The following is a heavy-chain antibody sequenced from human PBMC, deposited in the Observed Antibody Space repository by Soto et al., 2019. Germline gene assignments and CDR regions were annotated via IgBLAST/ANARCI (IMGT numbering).Heavy chain of an antibody. D-gene: IGHD3-10*01. CDR1: GGSFSGYY. CDR2: INHSGST. V-gene: IGHV4-34*01. Sequence: SETLSLTCAVYGGSFSGYYWSWIRQPPGKGLERIGEINHSGSTNYNPSLKSRVTISVDTSKNQFSLKLSSVTAADTAVYYCARGRGDYYGSGSYQTFDYWGQGTLVTVSS. J-gene: IGHJ4*02. CDR3: ARGRGDYYGSGSYQTFDY.